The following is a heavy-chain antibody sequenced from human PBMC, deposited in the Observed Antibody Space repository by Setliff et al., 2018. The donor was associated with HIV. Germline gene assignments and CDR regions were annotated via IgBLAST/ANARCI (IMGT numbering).Heavy chain of an antibody. D-gene: IGHD3-9*01. CDR1: GGSISHYY. CDR2: IFYSGST. J-gene: IGHJ4*02. V-gene: IGHV4-59*01. Sequence: SETLSLTCTVAGGSISHYYWTWIRQPPGKGLEWIGYIFYSGSTDYNPSLKSRLTISVDTPNIQFSLSLNSVTAADTAVYYCARVGGVLTGTPHFDFWGQGILVTVSS. CDR3: ARVGGVLTGTPHFDF.